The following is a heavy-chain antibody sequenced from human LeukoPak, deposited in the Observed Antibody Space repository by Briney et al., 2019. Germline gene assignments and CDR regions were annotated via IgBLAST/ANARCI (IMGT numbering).Heavy chain of an antibody. CDR1: GAPISGSGYY. CDR2: IYSSGST. J-gene: IGHJ4*02. Sequence: PSETLSLTCTVSGAPISGSGYYWGWIRQPPGKGLEWIGSIYSSGSTYYNASLQSRVTISIETSKNQISLRLNSVTAADTAMYYCAKSGGYGLIDYWGQGTLVTVSS. D-gene: IGHD1-26*01. CDR3: AKSGGYGLIDY. V-gene: IGHV4-39*01.